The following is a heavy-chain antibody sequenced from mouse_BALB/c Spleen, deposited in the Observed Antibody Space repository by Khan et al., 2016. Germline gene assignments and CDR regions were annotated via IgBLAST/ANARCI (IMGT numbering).Heavy chain of an antibody. V-gene: IGHV3-2*02. CDR2: IRYSGST. Sequence: EVQHQESGPGLVKPSQSLSLTCTVTGYSITSDYAWNWIRQFPGNKLEWMGYIRYSGSTTYNPSLKSRISITRDTSKNQFFLQLYSVTTEDTATYYCTRSPTATRYFDVWGAGTTVTVSS. J-gene: IGHJ1*01. CDR3: TRSPTATRYFDV. D-gene: IGHD1-2*01. CDR1: GYSITSDYA.